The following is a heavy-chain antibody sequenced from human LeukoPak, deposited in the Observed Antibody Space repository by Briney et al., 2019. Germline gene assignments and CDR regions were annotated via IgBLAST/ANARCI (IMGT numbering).Heavy chain of an antibody. CDR1: GFIFSSYG. CDR3: AKDGYCSGGSCYPRGYYYGMDV. V-gene: IGHV3-30*18. CDR2: ISYDGSNK. Sequence: GGSLRLSCAASGFIFSSYGMHWVRQAPGKGLEWVAVISYDGSNKYYADSVKGRFTISRDNSKNTLYLQMNSLRAEDTAVYYCAKDGYCSGGSCYPRGYYYGMDVWGKGTTVTVSS. D-gene: IGHD2-15*01. J-gene: IGHJ6*04.